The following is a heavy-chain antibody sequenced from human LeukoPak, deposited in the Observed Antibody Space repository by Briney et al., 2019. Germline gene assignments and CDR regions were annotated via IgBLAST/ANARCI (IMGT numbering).Heavy chain of an antibody. D-gene: IGHD3-10*01. CDR2: ISSSGSTM. J-gene: IGHJ4*02. V-gene: IGHV3-48*03. Sequence: GGSLRLSCVASGFTFSSYEMNWVRQAPGKGLEWVSYISSSGSTMYYADSVKGRFTISRDNAKNSLYLQMNSLRAEDTAVYYCARDFMGDYWGQGTLVTVSS. CDR3: ARDFMGDY. CDR1: GFTFSSYE.